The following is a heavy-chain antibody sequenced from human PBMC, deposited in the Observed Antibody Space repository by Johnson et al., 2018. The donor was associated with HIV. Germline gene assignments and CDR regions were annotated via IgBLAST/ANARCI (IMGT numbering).Heavy chain of an antibody. CDR3: ARDVTAGNDAFDI. J-gene: IGHJ3*02. V-gene: IGHV3-66*02. CDR1: GFTFSTYG. D-gene: IGHD1-1*01. CDR2: IYSGGRS. Sequence: VQLVESGGGLVQPGGSLRMSCVASGFTFSTYGMTWVRQAPGKGLEWVSVIYSGGRSYYADSVKGRLTLSRDNSNNTLYLQMNSLRAEDTAVYYCARDVTAGNDAFDIWGQGTMVTVSS.